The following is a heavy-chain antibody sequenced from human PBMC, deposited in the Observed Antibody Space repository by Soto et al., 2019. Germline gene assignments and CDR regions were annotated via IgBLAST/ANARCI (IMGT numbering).Heavy chain of an antibody. CDR1: GDSVSSNSAA. CDR2: TYYRSKWLN. CDR3: ARDNQGMDF. J-gene: IGHJ6*02. Sequence: PSQTLSLTCVISGDSVSSNSAAWNWIRQSPSRGLEWLGRTYYRSKWLNDYAVSARGRITVNPDTSKNQFSLQLDSVTPEDTAVHYCARDNQGMDFWGQGTTVTVSS. V-gene: IGHV6-1*01.